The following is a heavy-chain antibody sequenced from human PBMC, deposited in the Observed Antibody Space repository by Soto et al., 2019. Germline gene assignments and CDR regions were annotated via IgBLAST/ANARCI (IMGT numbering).Heavy chain of an antibody. V-gene: IGHV4-61*01. J-gene: IGHJ6*02. D-gene: IGHD5-18*01. CDR1: GGSVSSGSYY. CDR2: IYYSGST. CDR3: ARQASDTAMGTLYYYYYGMDV. Sequence: SETLSLTCTVSGGSVSSGSYYWSWIRQPPGKGLEWIGYIYYSGSTNYNPSLKSRVTISVDTSKNQFALKLSSVTAADTAVYYCARQASDTAMGTLYYYYYGMDVWGQGTTVT.